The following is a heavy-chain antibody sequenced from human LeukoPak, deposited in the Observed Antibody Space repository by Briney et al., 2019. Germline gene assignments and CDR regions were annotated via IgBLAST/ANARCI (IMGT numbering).Heavy chain of an antibody. CDR2: IRYDGSHK. CDR1: GFTFNNYG. CDR3: SVFFPRMGFFDY. V-gene: IGHV3-30*02. D-gene: IGHD2-8*01. Sequence: PGGSLRLSCAASGFTFNNYGMHWVRQAPGKGLEWVAFIRYDGSHKYYADSVKGRFTISRDNARNSLYLQMNNLRVEDTAVYYCSVFFPRMGFFDYWGQGTLVTVSS. J-gene: IGHJ4*02.